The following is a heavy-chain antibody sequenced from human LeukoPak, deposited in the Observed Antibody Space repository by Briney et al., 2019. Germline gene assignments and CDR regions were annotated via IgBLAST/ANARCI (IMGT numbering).Heavy chain of an antibody. CDR3: ARGYYYDSSAKFDY. J-gene: IGHJ4*02. D-gene: IGHD3-22*01. Sequence: PSETLSLTCTVSGGSVSNSSHYWSWIRQPPGKGLEWIGTVYYNGNTYYKLSLKSRVTISLDMSKNGFSLNLNSVTAADTAVYYCARGYYYDSSAKFDYWGQGTLVTVSS. CDR2: VYYNGNT. V-gene: IGHV4-39*07. CDR1: GGSVSNSSHY.